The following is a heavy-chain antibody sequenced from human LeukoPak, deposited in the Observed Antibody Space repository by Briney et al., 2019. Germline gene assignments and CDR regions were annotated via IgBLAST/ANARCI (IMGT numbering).Heavy chain of an antibody. Sequence: SVKVSCKASGGTFSSYAISWVRQAPGQGLEWMGGIIPIFGTANYAQKSQGRVTITTDESTSTAYMELSSLRSEDTAVYYCARPQGAAGTRPLGAFDIWGQGTMVTVSS. CDR1: GGTFSSYA. J-gene: IGHJ3*02. V-gene: IGHV1-69*05. D-gene: IGHD6-13*01. CDR2: IIPIFGTA. CDR3: ARPQGAAGTRPLGAFDI.